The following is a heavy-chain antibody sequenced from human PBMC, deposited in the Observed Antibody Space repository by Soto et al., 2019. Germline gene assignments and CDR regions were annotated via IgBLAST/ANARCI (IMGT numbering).Heavy chain of an antibody. CDR3: ARLMGTSFYL. Sequence: EVQLVESGGGLVQPGGSLRLSCAASGFIFSDHYMDWVRQSPGKGLEWVGRARNQVNGYTTAYAASVKGRFTISRDDSKNSLYLQMNSLKTEDTAVYFCARLMGTSFYLWGQGTLVTVSS. J-gene: IGHJ5*02. CDR2: ARNQVNGYTT. CDR1: GFIFSDHY. D-gene: IGHD2-8*01. V-gene: IGHV3-72*01.